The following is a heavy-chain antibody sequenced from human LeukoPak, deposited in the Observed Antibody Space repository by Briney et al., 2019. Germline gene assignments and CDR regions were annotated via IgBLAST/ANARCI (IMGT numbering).Heavy chain of an antibody. D-gene: IGHD6-13*01. CDR2: ISGSGGST. CDR1: GFTFSSYA. J-gene: IGHJ4*02. V-gene: IGHV3-23*01. Sequence: GGSLRLPCAASGFTFSSYAMSWVRQAPGKGLEWVSAISGSGGSTYYAVSVKGRFTISRDNSKNTLYLQMNSLRAEDTAVYYCAKSRGSSWFANFDYWGQGTLVTVSS. CDR3: AKSRGSSWFANFDY.